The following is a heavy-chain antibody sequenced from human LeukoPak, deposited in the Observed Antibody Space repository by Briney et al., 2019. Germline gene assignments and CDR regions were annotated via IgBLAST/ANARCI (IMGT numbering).Heavy chain of an antibody. J-gene: IGHJ4*02. Sequence: PGRSLRLSCAAPGFTFSSYGMHWVRQAPGKGLEWVAVIWYDGSNKYYADSVKGRFTISRDNSKNTLYLQMNSLRAEDTAVYYCARDSPQYYYDSSDLFDYWGQGTLVTVSS. D-gene: IGHD3-22*01. CDR2: IWYDGSNK. CDR1: GFTFSSYG. V-gene: IGHV3-33*01. CDR3: ARDSPQYYYDSSDLFDY.